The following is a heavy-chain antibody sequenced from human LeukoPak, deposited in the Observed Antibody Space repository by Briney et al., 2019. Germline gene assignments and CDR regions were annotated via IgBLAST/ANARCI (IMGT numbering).Heavy chain of an antibody. D-gene: IGHD6-13*01. V-gene: IGHV3-30*18. J-gene: IGHJ5*02. CDR3: AKVIGVRVAAAPGLDP. Sequence: GRSLRLSCAASGFTFSSYGMHWVRQAPGKGLEWVAVISYDGSNKYYADSVKGRFTISRDNSKNTLYLQMNSLRAEDTAVYYCAKVIGVRVAAAPGLDPWGQGTLVTVSS. CDR1: GFTFSSYG. CDR2: ISYDGSNK.